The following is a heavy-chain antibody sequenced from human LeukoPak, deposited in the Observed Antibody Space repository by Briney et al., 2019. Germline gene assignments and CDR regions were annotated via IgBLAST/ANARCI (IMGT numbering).Heavy chain of an antibody. Sequence: SGTLSLTCAVSGDSITSDKWWTWVRQPPGKGLEWIGEIHHSKSSNYYPSLKSRVTISVDKSKNQFSLELNSVTAADTAVYYCARQNWMYGSGWFLDYWGQGTLVTVSS. CDR2: IHHSKSS. V-gene: IGHV4-4*02. J-gene: IGHJ4*02. CDR1: GDSITSDKW. D-gene: IGHD6-19*01. CDR3: ARQNWMYGSGWFLDY.